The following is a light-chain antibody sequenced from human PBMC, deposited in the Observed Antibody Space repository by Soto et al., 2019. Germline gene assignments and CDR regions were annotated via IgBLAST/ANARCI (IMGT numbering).Light chain of an antibody. CDR3: QQRDKLPIT. CDR2: DAF. V-gene: IGKV3-11*01. CDR1: QSVSTY. J-gene: IGKJ5*01. Sequence: EIVLTQSPATLSLSPGERATLSCRASQSVSTYLAWYQQKPGQAPRLLIYDAFNRATGVPARFRGSGSGTDFTLTISGLEPEDCSVDYCQQRDKLPITFGQGTRLEIK.